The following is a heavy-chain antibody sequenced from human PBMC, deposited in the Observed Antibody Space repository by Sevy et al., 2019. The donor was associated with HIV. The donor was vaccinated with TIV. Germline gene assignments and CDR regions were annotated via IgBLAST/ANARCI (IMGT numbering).Heavy chain of an antibody. V-gene: IGHV3-74*01. CDR1: GFTFSNYW. J-gene: IGHJ6*02. D-gene: IGHD3-10*01. Sequence: GGSLRLSCAASGFTFSNYWMHWVRQDPGKGLVWDSRIDSDDGSTDYADSVKGRFTISRDNAKSTLFLQMNSLRAEDTAVYYCARQYYYGSGRIFYYGMDVWGQGTTVTVSS. CDR3: ARQYYYGSGRIFYYGMDV. CDR2: IDSDDGST.